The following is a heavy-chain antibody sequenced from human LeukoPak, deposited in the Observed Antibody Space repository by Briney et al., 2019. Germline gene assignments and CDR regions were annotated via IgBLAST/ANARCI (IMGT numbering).Heavy chain of an antibody. D-gene: IGHD3-22*01. CDR1: GYTFTGYY. J-gene: IGHJ4*02. CDR3: ARVLPDGYFPFDY. CDR2: INPNSGGT. V-gene: IGHV1-2*02. Sequence: ASVKVSCRASGYTFTGYYIHWVRQAPGQGLEWMGWINPNSGGTTYAQKFQGRLTMTRDTSISTAYMELNRLRSDDTAVYYCARVLPDGYFPFDYWGQGTLVPVSS.